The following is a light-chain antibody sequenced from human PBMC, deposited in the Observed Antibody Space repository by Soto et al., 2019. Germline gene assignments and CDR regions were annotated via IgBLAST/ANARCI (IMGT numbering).Light chain of an antibody. CDR3: QQGHTFPWT. CDR2: AAS. V-gene: IGKV1-39*01. CDR1: QTINNY. J-gene: IGKJ1*01. Sequence: DIQMTQSPSSLSASVGDRVTITCRASQTINNYLNWYQQRPGKAPNLLIYAASILQTGVPSRFSGSGSETDFTLSITSLQPEDFATYYCQQGHTFPWTFCQGTKVDI.